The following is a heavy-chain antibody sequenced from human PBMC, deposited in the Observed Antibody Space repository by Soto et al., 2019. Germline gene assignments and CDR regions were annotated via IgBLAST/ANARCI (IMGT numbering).Heavy chain of an antibody. D-gene: IGHD6-13*01. Sequence: GGSLRLSCAASGFTFSSYGMHWVRQAPGKGLEWVAVIWYDGSNKYYADSVKGRFTISRDNSKNTLYLQMNSLRAEDTAVYYCARGTGTAAAGHYFDYWGQGTLVTVSS. CDR1: GFTFSSYG. J-gene: IGHJ4*02. V-gene: IGHV3-33*01. CDR2: IWYDGSNK. CDR3: ARGTGTAAAGHYFDY.